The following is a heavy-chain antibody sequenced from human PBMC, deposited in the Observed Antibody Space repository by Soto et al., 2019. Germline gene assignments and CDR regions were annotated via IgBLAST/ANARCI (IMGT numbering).Heavy chain of an antibody. D-gene: IGHD3-22*01. V-gene: IGHV1-18*01. CDR2: INPSNDNT. Sequence: QVQLVQSGAEVKKAGASVKVSCKASGYTFYRYGITWVRQAPGQGLEWMGWINPSNDNTNYAQKFRGRVTMTTAASTSTAHMELRSLKSDDTAVYYCARDTQQDSNGYYLEWFDPWGQGTLVTVSS. CDR1: GYTFYRYG. J-gene: IGHJ5*02. CDR3: ARDTQQDSNGYYLEWFDP.